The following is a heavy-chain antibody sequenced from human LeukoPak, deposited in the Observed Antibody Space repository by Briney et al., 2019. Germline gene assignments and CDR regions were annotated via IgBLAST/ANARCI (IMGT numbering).Heavy chain of an antibody. CDR3: ARGGGLDV. Sequence: GGSLRLSCAASGFTFSSYWVNWARQAPGKGLEWVASINHNGNVNYYVDSVKGRFTISRDNAKNSLYLQMSNLRAEDTAVYFCARGGGLDVWGQGATVTVSS. J-gene: IGHJ6*02. CDR1: GFTFSSYW. D-gene: IGHD3-16*01. CDR2: INHNGNVN. V-gene: IGHV3-7*03.